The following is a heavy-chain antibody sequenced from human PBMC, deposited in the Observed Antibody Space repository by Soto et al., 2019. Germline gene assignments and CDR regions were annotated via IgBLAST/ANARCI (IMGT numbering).Heavy chain of an antibody. Sequence: PSETLSLTCTVSGASITSHRWTWIRQPPGKGLEWIAYLYYIESPNYKSSFKSRVTMSVDTSKNQSLLKLSSVTAADTAVYYCARLRYSYGRYYRVDVWGQGTTVTVSS. CDR1: GASITSHR. V-gene: IGHV4-59*08. CDR3: ARLRYSYGRYYRVDV. D-gene: IGHD5-18*01. J-gene: IGHJ6*02. CDR2: LYYIESP.